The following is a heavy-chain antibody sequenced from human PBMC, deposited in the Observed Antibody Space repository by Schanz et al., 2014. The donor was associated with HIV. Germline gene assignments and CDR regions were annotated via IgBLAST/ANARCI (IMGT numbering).Heavy chain of an antibody. CDR3: AKDAARIYYDILTGPFDS. J-gene: IGHJ4*02. V-gene: IGHV3-9*01. CDR1: GFTFSSYG. D-gene: IGHD3-9*01. Sequence: VQLVESGGGVVQPGRSLRLSCAASGFTFSSYGMHWVRQAPGKGLEWVSGISWNSGSKGYAESVKGRFTISRDNAKNSLYLQMNSLRGEDTALYYCAKDAARIYYDILTGPFDSWGQGTLVTVSS. CDR2: ISWNSGSK.